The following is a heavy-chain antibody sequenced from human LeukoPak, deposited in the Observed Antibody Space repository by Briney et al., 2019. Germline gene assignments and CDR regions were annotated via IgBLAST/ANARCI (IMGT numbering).Heavy chain of an antibody. CDR2: IYSGGST. J-gene: IGHJ4*02. D-gene: IGHD3-3*01. Sequence: GGSLRLSCAASGFTFSSYGMHWVRQAPGKGLEWVSVIYSGGSTYYADSVKGRFTISRDNSKNTLYLQMNILRAEDTAVYYCARLDFWSGYTFDYWGQGTLVTVSS. CDR1: GFTFSSYG. V-gene: IGHV3-53*01. CDR3: ARLDFWSGYTFDY.